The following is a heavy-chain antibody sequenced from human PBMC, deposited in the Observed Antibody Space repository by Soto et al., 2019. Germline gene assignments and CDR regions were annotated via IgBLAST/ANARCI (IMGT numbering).Heavy chain of an antibody. CDR1: GFTFTSSA. D-gene: IGHD3-22*01. J-gene: IGHJ4*02. CDR2: IVVGSGNP. V-gene: IGHV1-58*01. CDR3: AAGNYYDSSGYYRSDY. Sequence: QMQLVQSGPEVKKPGTSVKVSCKASGFTFTSSAVQWVRQARGQRLEWIGWIVVGSGNPNYAQKFPDRVTIARDMSTSTAYMELSSLRSGDTAVYYCAAGNYYDSSGYYRSDYWGQGTLVTVSA.